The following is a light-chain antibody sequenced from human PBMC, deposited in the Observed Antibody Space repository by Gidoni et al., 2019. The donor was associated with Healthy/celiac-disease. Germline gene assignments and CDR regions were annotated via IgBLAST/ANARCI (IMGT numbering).Light chain of an antibody. CDR1: SSDVGGYNY. V-gene: IGLV2-14*01. J-gene: IGLJ1*01. CDR3: SAYTSSSTLV. Sequence: HSALTQPASVSGSPGQSITISCTGTSSDVGGYNYFSLYQQHPDKAPKLMIYDVSNRPSGVSNRFSGSKSGNTASLTISGLQAEDEADYYCSAYTSSSTLVFGTGTKVTVL. CDR2: DVS.